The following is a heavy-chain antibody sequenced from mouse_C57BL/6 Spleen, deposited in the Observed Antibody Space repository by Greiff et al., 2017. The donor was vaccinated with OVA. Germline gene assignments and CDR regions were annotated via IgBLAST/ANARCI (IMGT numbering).Heavy chain of an antibody. J-gene: IGHJ2*01. V-gene: IGHV1-52*01. Sequence: VKLQQPGAELVRPGSSVKLSCKASGYTFTSYWMHWVKQRPIQGLEWIGNIDPSDSDTHYNQKFKDKATLTVDKSSSTAYMQLSSLTSEDSAVYYCARSSTTVVAYYFDYWGQGTTLTVSS. CDR2: IDPSDSDT. CDR1: GYTFTSYW. D-gene: IGHD1-1*01. CDR3: ARSSTTVVAYYFDY.